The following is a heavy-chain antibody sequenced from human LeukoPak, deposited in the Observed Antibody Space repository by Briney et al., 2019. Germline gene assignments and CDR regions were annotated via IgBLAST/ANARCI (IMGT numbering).Heavy chain of an antibody. D-gene: IGHD2-2*01. V-gene: IGHV3-9*01. J-gene: IGHJ3*02. CDR1: GFTFDDYA. CDR2: ISWNSGSI. CDR3: ACQLLGEAFDI. Sequence: GGSLRLSCAASGFTFDDYAMHWVRQAPGKGLGWVSGISWNSGSIGYADSVKGRFTISRDNAKNSLYLQMNSLRAEDTALYYCACQLLGEAFDIWGQGTMVTVSS.